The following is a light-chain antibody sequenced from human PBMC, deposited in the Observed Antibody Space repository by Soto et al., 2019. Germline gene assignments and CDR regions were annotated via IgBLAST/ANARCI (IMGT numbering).Light chain of an antibody. CDR1: SSDGGGYNY. V-gene: IGLV2-14*01. Sequence: QSALTQPASVSGSPGQSITISCTGTSSDGGGYNYVSWYQQHPGKAPKLLIFEVSNRPSGISIRFSGSKSGDTASLTISGLQAEDEADYYCSAYTSLSTHKVFGGGTKVTVL. CDR2: EVS. CDR3: SAYTSLSTHKV. J-gene: IGLJ2*01.